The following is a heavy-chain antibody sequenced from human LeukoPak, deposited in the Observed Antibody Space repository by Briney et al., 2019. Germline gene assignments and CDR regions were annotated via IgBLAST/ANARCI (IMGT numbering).Heavy chain of an antibody. CDR3: AKDEGYSYAPGPFDY. CDR2: ISSSSSTI. V-gene: IGHV3-48*01. Sequence: GGSLRLSCAASGFTFSSYSMNWVRQAPGKGLEWVSYISSSSSTIYYADSVKGRFTISRDNSKNTLYLQMNSLRAEDTAVYYCAKDEGYSYAPGPFDYWGQGTLVTVSS. CDR1: GFTFSSYS. D-gene: IGHD5-18*01. J-gene: IGHJ4*02.